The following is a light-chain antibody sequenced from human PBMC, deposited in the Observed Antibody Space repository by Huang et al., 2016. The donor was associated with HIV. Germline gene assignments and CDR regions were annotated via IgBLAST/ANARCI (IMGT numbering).Light chain of an antibody. Sequence: VLTQSPGTLSLSPGERATLSCRASQRVSGNYLAWYQQQPGQTPRLLVYGASRRATDIPDRFSGGGSGTDFNLTINGLEPEDSAVYYCQQYGNAPETFGQGTKMEIK. CDR2: GAS. CDR3: QQYGNAPET. CDR1: QRVSGNY. J-gene: IGKJ1*01. V-gene: IGKV3-20*01.